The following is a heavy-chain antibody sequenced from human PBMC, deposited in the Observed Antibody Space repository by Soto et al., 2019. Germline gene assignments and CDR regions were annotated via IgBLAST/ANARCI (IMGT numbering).Heavy chain of an antibody. Sequence: LRLSCEASGFTFDDYWMNWVRQAPGKGLEWVGNIKQEGTETYYGDSVKGRFTISRDNAKNSVYLQMSSLRAEDTAVYFCARGDYYDNSGYYYTYNYYGLDVWGQGTAVTVSS. CDR2: IKQEGTET. CDR1: GFTFDDYW. J-gene: IGHJ6*02. V-gene: IGHV3-7*04. D-gene: IGHD3-22*01. CDR3: ARGDYYDNSGYYYTYNYYGLDV.